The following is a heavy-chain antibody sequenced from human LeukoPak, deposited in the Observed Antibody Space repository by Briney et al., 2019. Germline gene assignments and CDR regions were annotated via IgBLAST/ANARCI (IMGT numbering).Heavy chain of an antibody. CDR3: AIVDSSGYYCFDY. CDR1: GFTFSSYA. J-gene: IGHJ4*02. Sequence: PGGSLRLSCAASGFTFSSYAMTWVRQAPGKGLEWVSVISGSGGSTYYADSVKGRFTISRDNSKNTLYLQMNSLRVEDTAVYYCAIVDSSGYYCFDYWGQGTLVTVSS. V-gene: IGHV3-23*01. CDR2: ISGSGGST. D-gene: IGHD3-22*01.